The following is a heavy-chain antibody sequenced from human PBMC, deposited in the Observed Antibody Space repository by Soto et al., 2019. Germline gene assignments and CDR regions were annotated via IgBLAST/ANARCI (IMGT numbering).Heavy chain of an antibody. CDR2: MNPNSGNT. CDR3: ASRRPYYDILTGYYTVIEDY. D-gene: IGHD3-9*01. V-gene: IGHV1-8*01. CDR1: GYTFTSYD. J-gene: IGHJ4*02. Sequence: QVQLVQSGAEVKKPGASVKVSCKASGYTFTSYDINWVRQATGQGLEWMGWMNPNSGNTGYAQKFQGRVTMTRNTSISTAYMELSSLRSEDTAVYYCASRRPYYDILTGYYTVIEDYWGQGTLVTVSS.